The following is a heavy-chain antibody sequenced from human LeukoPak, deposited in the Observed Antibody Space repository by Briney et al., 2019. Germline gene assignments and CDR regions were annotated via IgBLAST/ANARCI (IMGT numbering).Heavy chain of an antibody. J-gene: IGHJ4*02. D-gene: IGHD3-22*01. V-gene: IGHV3-66*03. CDR1: GFTVSSNY. Sequence: PGGSLRLSCAASGFTVSSNYMSWVRQAPGKGLEWVSVIYSCGSTYYADSVKGRFTISRGNSKNTLYLQMNSLRAEDTAVYYCARGAWFYYDSSGYPDFDYWGQGTLVTVSS. CDR3: ARGAWFYYDSSGYPDFDY. CDR2: IYSCGST.